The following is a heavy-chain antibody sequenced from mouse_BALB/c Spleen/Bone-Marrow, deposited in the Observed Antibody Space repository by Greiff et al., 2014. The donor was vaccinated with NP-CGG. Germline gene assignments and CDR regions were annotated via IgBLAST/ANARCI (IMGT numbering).Heavy chain of an antibody. Sequence: EVKLMESGPELVKPGASVKISCKASGYTFTDYNMHWVKQSHGKSLEWIGYIYPYNGGTGYNQKFKSKATLTVDNSSSTAYMELRSLTSEDSAVYYCARKGGGLDYYAMDYWGQGTSVTVSS. V-gene: IGHV1S29*02. CDR2: IYPYNGGT. CDR1: GYTFTDYN. J-gene: IGHJ4*01. CDR3: ARKGGGLDYYAMDY. D-gene: IGHD1-1*02.